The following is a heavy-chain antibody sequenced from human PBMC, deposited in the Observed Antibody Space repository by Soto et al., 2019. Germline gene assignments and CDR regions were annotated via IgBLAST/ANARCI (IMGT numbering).Heavy chain of an antibody. D-gene: IGHD2-15*01. J-gene: IGHJ6*02. V-gene: IGHV1-69*01. CDR3: VRGITEGYYGVEV. CDR2: IIPLFGTT. Sequence: QVQLVHSGAEVKKPGSAVKVSCKASVGAFSSFDISWVRQAPGQGLDWMGGIIPLFGTTNYAEKFQGRGTITADASTSIAFIERSSLTSEETAVYYCVRGITEGYYGVEVCGQGTTVIVSS. CDR1: VGAFSSFD.